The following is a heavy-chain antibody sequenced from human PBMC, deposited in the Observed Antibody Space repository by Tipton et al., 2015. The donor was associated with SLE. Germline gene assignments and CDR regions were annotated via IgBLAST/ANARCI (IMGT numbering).Heavy chain of an antibody. CDR3: ATDTSCY. CDR1: GFTFGSYA. Sequence: GSLRLSCTASGFTFGSYAMTWVRQAPGKGLEWVSAISGSDDYTYYANSVKGRFTISRDNSKNTLYLQMNTLRADDTAVYYCATDTSCYWGQGTLVTVSS. D-gene: IGHD3-16*01. V-gene: IGHV3-23*01. J-gene: IGHJ4*02. CDR2: ISGSDDYT.